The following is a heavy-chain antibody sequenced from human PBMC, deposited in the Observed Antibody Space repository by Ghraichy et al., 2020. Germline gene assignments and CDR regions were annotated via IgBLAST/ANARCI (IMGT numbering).Heavy chain of an antibody. CDR3: ARDNGQPRAYNWPDP. D-gene: IGHD6-13*01. CDR1: GFTFSSYE. Sequence: GESLNISCAASGFTFSSYEMNWVRQAPGKGLEWLSHIDSSGDTIHYADSVEGRFTISRDNAKNSLFLQMNSLGVEDTAIYYCARDNGQPRAYNWPDPWGRGTLVTVSS. J-gene: IGHJ5*02. CDR2: IDSSGDTI. V-gene: IGHV3-48*03.